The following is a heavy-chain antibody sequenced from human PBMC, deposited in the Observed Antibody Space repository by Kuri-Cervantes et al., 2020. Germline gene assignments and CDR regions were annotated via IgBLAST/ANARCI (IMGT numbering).Heavy chain of an antibody. J-gene: IGHJ6*02. V-gene: IGHV3-21*01. CDR2: ISSSSSYI. CDR3: AREGYCSSISCYWGIGYYYYYYGMDV. Sequence: GGSLRLSCAASGFTFSSYSMNWVRQAPGKGLEWVSSISSSSSYIYYADSVKGRFTISRDNAKNSLYLQMNSLRAEDTAVYYCAREGYCSSISCYWGIGYYYYYYGMDVWGQGTTVTVSS. D-gene: IGHD2-2*01. CDR1: GFTFSSYS.